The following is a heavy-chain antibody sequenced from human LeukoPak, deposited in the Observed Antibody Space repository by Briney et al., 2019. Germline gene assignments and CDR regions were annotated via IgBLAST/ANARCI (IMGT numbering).Heavy chain of an antibody. Sequence: PGGSLRLSCAASGFTVSSNYMSWVRQAPGKGLEWVSVIYSGGSTYYADSVKGRFTISRDNSKNTLYLQMNSLRAEDTAVYYCAREYLTSSSLYFDYWGQGPLVTVSS. CDR2: IYSGGST. CDR1: GFTVSSNY. V-gene: IGHV3-53*01. D-gene: IGHD6-6*01. J-gene: IGHJ4*02. CDR3: AREYLTSSSLYFDY.